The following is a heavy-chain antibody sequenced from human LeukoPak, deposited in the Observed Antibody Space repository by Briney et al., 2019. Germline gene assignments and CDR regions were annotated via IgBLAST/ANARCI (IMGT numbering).Heavy chain of an antibody. CDR1: GFTFSSYG. CDR2: IWYDGSNK. D-gene: IGHD4-11*01. J-gene: IGHJ4*02. Sequence: PGGSLRLSCAASGFTFSSYGMHWVRQAPGKGVEGVAVIWYDGSNKYYADSVKGRFTISRDNSKNTLYLQMNSLRAEDTAVYYCARDDMRGTVSASLRIDYWGQGTLVTVSS. V-gene: IGHV3-33*01. CDR3: ARDDMRGTVSASLRIDY.